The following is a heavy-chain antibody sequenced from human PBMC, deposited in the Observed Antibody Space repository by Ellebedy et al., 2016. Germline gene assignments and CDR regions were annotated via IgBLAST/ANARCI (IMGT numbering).Heavy chain of an antibody. D-gene: IGHD3-22*01. V-gene: IGHV5-51*01. CDR2: IYPDDSDT. J-gene: IGHJ6*02. CDR3: AIHESSYYHYGKDV. Sequence: KVSCXGSGYSFSDYWIGWVRQMPGKGLEWMGIIYPDDSDTRYSPSFQGQVTISADKSISTAYLQWSSLKASDTAMYYCAIHESSYYHYGKDVWGQGTKVTVSS. CDR1: GYSFSDYW.